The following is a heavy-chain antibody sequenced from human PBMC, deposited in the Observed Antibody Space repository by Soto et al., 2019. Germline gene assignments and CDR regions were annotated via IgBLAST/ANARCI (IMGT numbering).Heavy chain of an antibody. J-gene: IGHJ4*02. V-gene: IGHV4-59*08. Sequence: SETLSLTCTVSGGSISSYYWSWIRQPPGKGLEWIGYIYNSEITNYNPSLKSRVTISVDTSKNQFSLKLSSVTAADTAVYYCARYNNHGIYYFDYWGQGTLVTVSS. CDR2: IYNSEIT. CDR1: GGSISSYY. D-gene: IGHD3-10*01. CDR3: ARYNNHGIYYFDY.